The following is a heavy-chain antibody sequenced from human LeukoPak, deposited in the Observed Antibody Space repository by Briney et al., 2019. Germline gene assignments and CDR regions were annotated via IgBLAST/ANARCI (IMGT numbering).Heavy chain of an antibody. V-gene: IGHV3-48*03. CDR1: GFTFSSYE. CDR2: ISSSGSTI. J-gene: IGHJ4*02. Sequence: PGGSLRLSCAASGFTFSSYEMNWVRQAPGKGLEWVSYISSSGSTIYYADSVKGRFTISRDNSKNTLYLQMNSLRAEDTAVYYCAKDSGSLPRDYWGQGTLVTVSS. D-gene: IGHD1-26*01. CDR3: AKDSGSLPRDY.